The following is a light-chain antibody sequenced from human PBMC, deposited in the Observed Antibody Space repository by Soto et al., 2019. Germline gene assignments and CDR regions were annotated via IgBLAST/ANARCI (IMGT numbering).Light chain of an antibody. Sequence: DIVMTQSPDSLAVSLGERATINCRSSQSVLYSSNSKNYLAWYQQKPGQPPKLLVYWASTRESGVPDRFSGSGSGTDFNLTISSLQAEDVAVYYCQQYYSSPITFGQGTKLEI. CDR2: WAS. J-gene: IGKJ2*01. CDR1: QSVLYSSNSKNY. CDR3: QQYYSSPIT. V-gene: IGKV4-1*01.